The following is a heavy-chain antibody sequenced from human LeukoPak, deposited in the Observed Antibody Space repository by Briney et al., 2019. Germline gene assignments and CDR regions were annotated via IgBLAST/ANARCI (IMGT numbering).Heavy chain of an antibody. J-gene: IGHJ4*02. CDR3: ARQTYYYDSSGYYHYYFDY. Sequence: SETLSLTCTVSGGSISSSSYYWGWIRQPPGKGLERIGSIYYSGSTYYNPSLKSRVTISVDTSKNQFSLKLSSVTAADTAVYYCARQTYYYDSSGYYHYYFDYWGQGTLVTVSS. CDR2: IYYSGST. D-gene: IGHD3-22*01. V-gene: IGHV4-39*01. CDR1: GGSISSSSYY.